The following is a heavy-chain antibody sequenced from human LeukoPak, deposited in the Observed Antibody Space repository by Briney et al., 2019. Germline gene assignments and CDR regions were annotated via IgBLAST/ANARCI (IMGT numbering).Heavy chain of an antibody. D-gene: IGHD1-26*01. J-gene: IGHJ4*02. CDR2: IWYDGGNK. CDR3: AKGSGSYQPYYFDY. Sequence: GGSLRLSCAASGFTFSSYGMHWVRQAPGKGLGWVAVIWYDGGNKYYADSVKGRFTISRDNSKNTLYLQMNSLRAEDTAVYYCAKGSGSYQPYYFDYWGQGTLVTVSS. V-gene: IGHV3-33*06. CDR1: GFTFSSYG.